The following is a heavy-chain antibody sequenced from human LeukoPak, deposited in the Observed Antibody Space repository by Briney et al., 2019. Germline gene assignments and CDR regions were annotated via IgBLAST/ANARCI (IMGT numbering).Heavy chain of an antibody. CDR3: ARGSSPYNWYFDL. CDR1: GYRLRNHG. V-gene: IGHV1-18*01. Sequence: GASVKASCKASGYRLRNHGISWVRQAPGQGLEWMGWIGADSGDTHGDTHYAEKLQGRVTMTTDTSTDTAYMDLRSLTSDDTAVCYCARGSSPYNWYFDLWGRGTLVTVSS. J-gene: IGHJ2*01. CDR2: IGADSGDTHGDT. D-gene: IGHD4-11*01.